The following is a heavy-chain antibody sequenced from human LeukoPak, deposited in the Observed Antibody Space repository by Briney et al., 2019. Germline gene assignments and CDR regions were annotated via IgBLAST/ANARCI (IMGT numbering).Heavy chain of an antibody. V-gene: IGHV4-4*07. CDR1: GGPITTYY. Sequence: TSETLSLTCTVSGGPITTYYLSWIRQSAGMGLEWIGRTSGSGVITYNPSLKSRVILSLDTSNNHFSLKLISVTAADTAVYYCARDSGTTGEVKFDPWGQGMLVTVSS. D-gene: IGHD3-10*01. J-gene: IGHJ5*02. CDR3: ARDSGTTGEVKFDP. CDR2: TSGSGVI.